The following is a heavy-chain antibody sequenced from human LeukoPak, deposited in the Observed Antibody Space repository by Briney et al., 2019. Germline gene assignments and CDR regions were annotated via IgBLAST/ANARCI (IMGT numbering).Heavy chain of an antibody. Sequence: SETLSLTCAVYGGSFSGYYWSWIRQPPGKGLEWIGEINHSGSTNYNPSLKSRVTISVDTSKNQFSLKLSSVTAADTAVYYCASNKWLRSQYYYDSSGYSPFDYWGQGTLVTVSS. D-gene: IGHD3-22*01. CDR2: INHSGST. J-gene: IGHJ4*02. CDR3: ASNKWLRSQYYYDSSGYSPFDY. CDR1: GGSFSGYY. V-gene: IGHV4-34*01.